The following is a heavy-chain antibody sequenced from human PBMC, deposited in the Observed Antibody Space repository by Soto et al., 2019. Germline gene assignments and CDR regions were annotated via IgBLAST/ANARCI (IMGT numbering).Heavy chain of an antibody. Sequence: PSETLSLTCTVSGGSISSGGYYWSWIRQHPGKGLEWIGYIYYSGSTYYKPSLKSRVTISVDTSKNQFSLKLSSVTAADTAVYYCARGHGPHSNYFDYWGQGTLVTVSS. D-gene: IGHD2-21*01. CDR1: GGSISSGGYY. J-gene: IGHJ4*02. CDR2: IYYSGST. V-gene: IGHV4-31*03. CDR3: ARGHGPHSNYFDY.